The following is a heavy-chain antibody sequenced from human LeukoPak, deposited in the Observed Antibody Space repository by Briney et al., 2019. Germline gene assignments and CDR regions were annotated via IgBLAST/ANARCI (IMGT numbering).Heavy chain of an antibody. Sequence: GGSLRLSCAASGFTFSSHAMNWVRQAPGKGLEWVSAISGSGSSTYYADSVKGRFSISRDNSKNTLYLQMNSLRAEDTAVYYCAKLDPLGGWASWGQGTLVTVSS. CDR2: ISGSGSST. J-gene: IGHJ5*02. V-gene: IGHV3-23*01. D-gene: IGHD3-16*01. CDR1: GFTFSSHA. CDR3: AKLDPLGGWAS.